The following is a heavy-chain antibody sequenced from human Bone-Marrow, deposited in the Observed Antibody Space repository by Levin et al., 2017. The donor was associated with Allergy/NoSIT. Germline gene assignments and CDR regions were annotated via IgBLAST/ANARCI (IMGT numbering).Heavy chain of an antibody. J-gene: IGHJ6*02. CDR3: AKDPPLHSSGWYSVSALEPSYGMDV. Sequence: GGSLRLSCAASGFTFSSYAMSWVRQAPGKGLEWVSAISGSGGSTYYADSVKGRFTISRDNSKNTLYLQMNSLRAEDTAVYYCAKDPPLHSSGWYSVSALEPSYGMDVWGQGTTVTVSS. D-gene: IGHD6-19*01. CDR1: GFTFSSYA. CDR2: ISGSGGST. V-gene: IGHV3-23*01.